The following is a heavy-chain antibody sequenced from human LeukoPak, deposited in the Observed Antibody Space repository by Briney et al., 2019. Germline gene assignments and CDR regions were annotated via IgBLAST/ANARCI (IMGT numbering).Heavy chain of an antibody. D-gene: IGHD6-19*01. CDR2: ISYDGSNK. Sequence: GGSLRLSCAASGFTFSSYGMHWVRQALGKGLEWVAVISYDGSNKYYADSVKGRFTISRDYSKNTLYLQMNSLRAGDTAVYYCAKVFQWLVPDYWGQGTLVTVSS. CDR1: GFTFSSYG. J-gene: IGHJ4*02. V-gene: IGHV3-30*18. CDR3: AKVFQWLVPDY.